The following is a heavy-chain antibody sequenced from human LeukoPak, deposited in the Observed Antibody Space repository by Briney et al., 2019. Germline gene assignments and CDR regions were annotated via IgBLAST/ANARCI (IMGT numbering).Heavy chain of an antibody. Sequence: GGSLRLSCAASGSTFSSYSMNWVRQAPGKGLEWVSSISSSSSYIYYADSVKGRFTISRDNAKNSLYLQMNSLRAEDTAVYYCARGLSPQSGPPYGMDVWGQGTLVTVSS. D-gene: IGHD2/OR15-2a*01. J-gene: IGHJ6*02. V-gene: IGHV3-21*01. CDR1: GSTFSSYS. CDR2: ISSSSSYI. CDR3: ARGLSPQSGPPYGMDV.